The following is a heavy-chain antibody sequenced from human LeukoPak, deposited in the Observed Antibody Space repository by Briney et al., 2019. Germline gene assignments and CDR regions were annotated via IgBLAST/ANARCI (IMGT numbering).Heavy chain of an antibody. Sequence: EGSLRLSCAASGFTFSSYAMSWVRQAPGKGLEWVSLISGSGGSTYYADPVKGRFTISRDNSKNTLYLQMNSLRAEDTAVYYCAKNYGSGAEAWYYGMDVWGQGTTVSVSS. CDR2: ISGSGGST. CDR1: GFTFSSYA. J-gene: IGHJ6*02. V-gene: IGHV3-23*01. D-gene: IGHD3-10*01. CDR3: AKNYGSGAEAWYYGMDV.